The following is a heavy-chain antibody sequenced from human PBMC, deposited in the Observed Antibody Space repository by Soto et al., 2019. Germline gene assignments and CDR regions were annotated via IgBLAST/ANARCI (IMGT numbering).Heavy chain of an antibody. V-gene: IGHV4-30-4*01. CDR3: ARERVAGWDNWFDP. CDR2: ISYSGRT. J-gene: IGHJ5*02. CDR1: GGSISSGDYY. Sequence: TLSLTCNVSGGSISSGDYYWSWIRQPPGKGLEWIGYISYSGRTYYNPSLKSRVTISVDASKHQFSLKLSSVTAADTAVYYCARERVAGWDNWFDPWGQGTLVTVSS. D-gene: IGHD2-15*01.